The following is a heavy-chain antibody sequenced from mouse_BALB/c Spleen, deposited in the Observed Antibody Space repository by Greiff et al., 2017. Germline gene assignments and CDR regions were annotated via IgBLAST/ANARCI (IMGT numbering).Heavy chain of an antibody. J-gene: IGHJ1*01. D-gene: IGHD1-1*01. Sequence: VQLVESGPGLVQPSQSLSITCTVSGFSLTSYGVHWVRQSPGKGLEWLGVIWSGGSTDYNAAFISRLSISKDNSKSQVFFKMNSLQANDTAIYYCARDYYGSRGYWYFDVWGQGTTLTVSS. CDR1: GFSLTSYG. CDR2: IWSGGST. V-gene: IGHV2-2*02. CDR3: ARDYYGSRGYWYFDV.